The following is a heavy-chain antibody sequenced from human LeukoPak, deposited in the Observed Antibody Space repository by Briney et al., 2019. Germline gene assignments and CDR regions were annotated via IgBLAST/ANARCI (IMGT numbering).Heavy chain of an antibody. Sequence: SETLSLTCAVYGGSLSGSYWSWIRQPPGKGLEWIGEINHSGSTNYNPSLKSRVTISVDTSKNQFSLKLSSVTAADTAVYYCARTPYCGGDCYSSEGDYFDYWGQGTLVTVSS. CDR2: INHSGST. V-gene: IGHV4-34*01. D-gene: IGHD2-21*02. J-gene: IGHJ4*02. CDR3: ARTPYCGGDCYSSEGDYFDY. CDR1: GGSLSGSY.